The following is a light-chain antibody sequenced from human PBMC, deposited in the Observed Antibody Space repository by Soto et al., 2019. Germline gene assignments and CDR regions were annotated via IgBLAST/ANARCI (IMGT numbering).Light chain of an antibody. CDR3: QQYNVWPLT. Sequence: EIVMTQSPVTLSVSPGDRATLSCRASQSVNSNLAWYQHKPGQTPTLLIYVASTRATGIPARFSGSGSGTEFTLTIGSLESEDFAVYYCQQYNVWPLTFGGGTKVEFK. CDR2: VAS. CDR1: QSVNSN. J-gene: IGKJ4*01. V-gene: IGKV3-15*01.